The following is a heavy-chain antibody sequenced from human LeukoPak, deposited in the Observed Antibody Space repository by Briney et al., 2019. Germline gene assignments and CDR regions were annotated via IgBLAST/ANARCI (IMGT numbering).Heavy chain of an antibody. J-gene: IGHJ4*02. CDR1: GGSISSHY. CDR3: ARGTAMDY. Sequence: PSETLSLTCTVSGGSISSHYWSWIRQPPGKGLEWIGYFYYSGSTNYNPSLKSRVTISVDTSKNQFSLKPSSVTAADTAVYYCARGTAMDYWGQGTLVTVSS. D-gene: IGHD5-18*01. V-gene: IGHV4-59*11. CDR2: FYYSGST.